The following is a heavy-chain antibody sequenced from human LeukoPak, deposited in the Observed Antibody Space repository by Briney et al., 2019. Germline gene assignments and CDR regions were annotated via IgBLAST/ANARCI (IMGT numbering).Heavy chain of an antibody. V-gene: IGHV4-61*02. J-gene: IGHJ4*02. D-gene: IGHD3-9*01. CDR1: GGSINSGSYY. Sequence: SQTLSLTCTVSGGSINSGSYYWSWIRQPAGKGLEWIGRIYTSGSTKYNPSLKSRVTISVDTSKNQFSLKLSSVTAADTAVYYCARQARLRYFDWLSYYFDYWGQGTLVTVSS. CDR2: IYTSGST. CDR3: ARQARLRYFDWLSYYFDY.